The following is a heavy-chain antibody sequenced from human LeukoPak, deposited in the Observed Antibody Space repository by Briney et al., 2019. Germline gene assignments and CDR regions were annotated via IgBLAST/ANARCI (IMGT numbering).Heavy chain of an antibody. J-gene: IGHJ4*02. CDR2: ISAYNGNT. D-gene: IGHD3-3*01. CDR1: GYTFTSYG. CDR3: ARGNYDFWSGYKPLLDY. Sequence: ASVKVSCKASGYTFTSYGISWVRQSPGQGLEWMGWISAYNGNTNYAQKLQGRVTMTTDTSTSTAYMELSSLRSEDTAVYYCARGNYDFWSGYKPLLDYWGQGTLVTVSS. V-gene: IGHV1-18*01.